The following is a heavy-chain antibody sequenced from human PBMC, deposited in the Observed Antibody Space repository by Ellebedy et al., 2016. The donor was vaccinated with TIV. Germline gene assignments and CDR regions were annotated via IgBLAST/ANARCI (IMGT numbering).Heavy chain of an antibody. CDR3: AASESADSDY. Sequence: MPGGSLRLSCTVSGGSIRNYYCTWIRQPPGKGLEGIGHMYYSGSSNYNPSLKSRVTMSIDTSKNQFSLKMSSVTAADTAVYYCAASESADSDYWGPGTLVTVSS. CDR2: MYYSGSS. J-gene: IGHJ4*02. V-gene: IGHV4-59*01. CDR1: GGSIRNYY. D-gene: IGHD2-2*01.